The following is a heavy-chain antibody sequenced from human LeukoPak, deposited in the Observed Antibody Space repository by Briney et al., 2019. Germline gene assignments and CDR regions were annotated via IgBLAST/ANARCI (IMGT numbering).Heavy chain of an antibody. Sequence: SETLSLTCAVYGGSFSGCYWSWIRQPPGKGPEWIGEINHSGSTNYNPSLKSRVTISVDTSKNQFSLKLSSVTAADTAVYYCASAVGAARRDYFDYWGQGTLVTVSS. CDR3: ASAVGAARRDYFDY. CDR1: GGSFSGCY. CDR2: INHSGST. D-gene: IGHD1-26*01. V-gene: IGHV4-34*01. J-gene: IGHJ4*02.